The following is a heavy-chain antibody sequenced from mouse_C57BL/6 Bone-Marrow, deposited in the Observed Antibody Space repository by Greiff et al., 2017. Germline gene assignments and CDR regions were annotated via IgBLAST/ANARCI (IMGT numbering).Heavy chain of an antibody. Sequence: EVQLQESGPVLVKPGASVKMSCKASGYTFTDYYMNWVKQSHGKSLEWIGVINPYNGGTSYNQKFKGKATLTVDKSSSTAYMELNSLTSEDSAVYYCARPRYDYDGVWWYFDVWGTGTTVTVSS. J-gene: IGHJ1*03. CDR3: ARPRYDYDGVWWYFDV. V-gene: IGHV1-19*01. D-gene: IGHD2-4*01. CDR2: INPYNGGT. CDR1: GYTFTDYY.